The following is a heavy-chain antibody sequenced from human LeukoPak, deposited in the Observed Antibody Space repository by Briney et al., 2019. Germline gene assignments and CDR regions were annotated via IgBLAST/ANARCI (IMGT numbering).Heavy chain of an antibody. V-gene: IGHV4-34*01. Sequence: PSETLSLTCAVYGGSFSGYYWSWIRQPPGKGLEWIGEINHSGSTNYNPSLKSRVTISVDTSKNQFSLKLSSVTAADTAVYYCATIGYCSSTSCYKWFDPWGQGTPVTVSS. CDR3: ATIGYCSSTSCYKWFDP. CDR1: GGSFSGYY. J-gene: IGHJ5*02. CDR2: INHSGST. D-gene: IGHD2-2*02.